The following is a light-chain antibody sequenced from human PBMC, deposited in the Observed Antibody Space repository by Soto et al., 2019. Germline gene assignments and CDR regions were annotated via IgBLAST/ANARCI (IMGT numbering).Light chain of an antibody. CDR1: SSNIGSNT. CDR2: SNN. J-gene: IGLJ1*01. CDR3: AAWDDSLNVPYV. Sequence: QSVLTQPPSASGTPGQRVTISCSGSSSNIGSNTVNWYQQLPGTAPKLLIYSNNQRPSGVPDRFSGSKSGTSASLAISGLPSEDEADYYCAAWDDSLNVPYVFGTGTKLTVL. V-gene: IGLV1-44*01.